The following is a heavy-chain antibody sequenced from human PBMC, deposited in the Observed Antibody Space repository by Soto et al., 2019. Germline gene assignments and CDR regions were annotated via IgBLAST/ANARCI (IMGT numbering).Heavy chain of an antibody. J-gene: IGHJ4*02. CDR2: IYYSGST. CDR3: AREGGSYELDY. CDR1: GGSISSYY. V-gene: IGHV4-59*01. Sequence: PSETLSLTCTVSGGSISSYYWSWIRQPPGKGLEWIGYIYYSGSTNYNPSLKSRVTISVDTSKNQFSLKLSSVTAADTAVYYCAREGGSYELDYWGQGTLVTVSS. D-gene: IGHD1-26*01.